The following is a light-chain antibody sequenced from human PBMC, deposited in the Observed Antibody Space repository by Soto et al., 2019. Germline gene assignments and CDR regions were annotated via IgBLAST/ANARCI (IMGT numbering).Light chain of an antibody. CDR3: QQANSFPIT. J-gene: IGKJ5*01. Sequence: DIQMTQSPSSVSASVGDRVTITCRASQRISTWLAWYQQKPGKAPKLLIYDASRFQSGVPSRFSGSGSGTDFTLTITSLQPEDFATYYCQQANSFPITFGQGKRLEIK. CDR2: DAS. V-gene: IGKV1D-12*01. CDR1: QRISTW.